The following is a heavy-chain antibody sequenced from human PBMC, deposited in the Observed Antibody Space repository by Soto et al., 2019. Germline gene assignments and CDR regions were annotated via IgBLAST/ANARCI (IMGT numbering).Heavy chain of an antibody. CDR1: GFTFSTYA. V-gene: IGHV3-23*01. CDR2: ISDSGGST. CDR3: AKFHGSGTYYNFPAY. J-gene: IGHJ4*02. Sequence: GGSLRLSCAASGFTFSTYAMSWVRQAPGKGLEWVSTISDSGGSTYYAASVKGRFTISRDNSKNALYLLMNSLSAEDTALYYCAKFHGSGTYYNFPAYWGQGTLVTVSS. D-gene: IGHD3-10*01.